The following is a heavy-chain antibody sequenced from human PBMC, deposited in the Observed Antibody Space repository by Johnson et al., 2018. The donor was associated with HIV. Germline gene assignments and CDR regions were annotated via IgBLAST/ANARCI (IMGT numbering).Heavy chain of an antibody. CDR1: GFTFSYYA. J-gene: IGHJ3*02. Sequence: QVQLVESGGGVVQPGRSLRLSCAASGFTFSYYAMHWVRQAPGKGLEWVAVISYDGSNKYYADSVKGRFTISRDNSKNTLYLQMNSLRAEDTAVYYCARDGGYSYGDAFDIWGQGTMVTVSS. CDR2: ISYDGSNK. V-gene: IGHV3-30-3*01. CDR3: ARDGGYSYGDAFDI. D-gene: IGHD5-18*01.